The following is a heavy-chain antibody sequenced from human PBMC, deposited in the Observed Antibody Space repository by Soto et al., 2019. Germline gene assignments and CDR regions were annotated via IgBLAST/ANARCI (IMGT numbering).Heavy chain of an antibody. Sequence: GALRLSCAASAFTFSSYAMTWVRQAPGKGLEWVSAISGSGFSTYYADSVKGRFTISRGNSKNTLYLQMNSLRADDTAVYYCAKAKDSSSWYPVYFQHWGQGTLVTVSS. CDR1: AFTFSSYA. V-gene: IGHV3-23*01. CDR3: AKAKDSSSWYPVYFQH. D-gene: IGHD6-13*01. J-gene: IGHJ1*01. CDR2: ISGSGFST.